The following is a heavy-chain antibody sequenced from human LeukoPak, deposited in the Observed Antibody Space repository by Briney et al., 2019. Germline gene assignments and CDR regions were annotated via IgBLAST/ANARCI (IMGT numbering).Heavy chain of an antibody. D-gene: IGHD6-19*01. Sequence: KPSETLSLTCTVSGGSISSYYWSWIRQPPGKGLEWIGYIYYSGSTKYNPSLNSRVTISVDTSKNQFSLKLDSVTAADTAVYYCARHVYISGGPWFDPWGQGTLVTVSS. V-gene: IGHV4-59*08. CDR1: GGSISSYY. CDR3: ARHVYISGGPWFDP. CDR2: IYYSGST. J-gene: IGHJ5*02.